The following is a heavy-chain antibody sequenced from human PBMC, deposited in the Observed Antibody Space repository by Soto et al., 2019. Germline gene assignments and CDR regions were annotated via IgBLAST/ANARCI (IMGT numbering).Heavy chain of an antibody. Sequence: QVQLVQSGAEVKKPGSSVKVSCKASGGTFSSYAISWVRQAPGQGLEWMGGIIPIFGTANYAQKFQGRVTITADESTSTAYRGLRSLGSEDTAVYYWASGDGGEELPGFFFFWGQGTLVTVSS. D-gene: IGHD1-7*01. J-gene: IGHJ4*02. V-gene: IGHV1-69*01. CDR1: GGTFSSYA. CDR2: IIPIFGTA. CDR3: ASGDGGEELPGFFFF.